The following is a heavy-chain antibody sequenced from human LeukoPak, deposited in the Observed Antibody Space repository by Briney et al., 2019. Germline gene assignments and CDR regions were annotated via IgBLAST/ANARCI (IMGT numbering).Heavy chain of an antibody. CDR3: AKEQYGDYLDY. CDR2: ISWNSGSI. Sequence: GGSLRLSCAASGFTFDDYAMHWVRQAPGKGLEWVSGISWNSGSIGYADSVKGRFTISRDNAKNSLYLQMNSLRAEDTALYYCAKEQYGDYLDYWGQGTLVTVSS. J-gene: IGHJ4*02. CDR1: GFTFDDYA. D-gene: IGHD4-17*01. V-gene: IGHV3-9*01.